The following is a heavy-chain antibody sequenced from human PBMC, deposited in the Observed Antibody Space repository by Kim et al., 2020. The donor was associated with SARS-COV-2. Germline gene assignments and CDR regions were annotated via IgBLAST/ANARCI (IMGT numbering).Heavy chain of an antibody. CDR3: ARGSPCHPVEY. CDR2: T. Sequence: TNYHPSLKSRVTISLDTSKNQFSLKLSSVTAADTAVYSCARGSPCHPVEYWGQGTLVTVSS. J-gene: IGHJ4*02. V-gene: IGHV4-59*09.